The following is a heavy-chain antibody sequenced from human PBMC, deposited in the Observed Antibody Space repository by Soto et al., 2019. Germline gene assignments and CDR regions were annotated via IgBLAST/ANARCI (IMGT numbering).Heavy chain of an antibody. V-gene: IGHV3-23*01. CDR3: AREPVGPDWYFDL. J-gene: IGHJ2*01. Sequence: DVQLLESGGGLVQPGGSLRLSCAASGFTFRSYAMSWVRQAPGKGLEWVSGISGSGISTHYADSVKSRFTASRDNSKNTLDLQMNSLRAEDTSVYNCAREPVGPDWYFDLWGRGTLVTVSS. CDR2: ISGSGIST. CDR1: GFTFRSYA.